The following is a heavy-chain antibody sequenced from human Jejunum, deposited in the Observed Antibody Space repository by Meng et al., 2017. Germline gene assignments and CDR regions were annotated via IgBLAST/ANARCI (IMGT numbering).Heavy chain of an antibody. CDR3: ARANYGLDY. J-gene: IGHJ4*02. Sequence: VESGGGVRQAGGCSRSSLAVSGITIRCYYMSWCRPAPGKGLEWIAYITGPSSYIQYADSVKGRFTISRDNAKNSLYLQMNSLRAEDTAVYYCARANYGLDYWGRGTLVTVSS. D-gene: IGHD3-10*01. CDR2: ITGPSSYI. CDR1: GITIRCYY. V-gene: IGHV3-11*06.